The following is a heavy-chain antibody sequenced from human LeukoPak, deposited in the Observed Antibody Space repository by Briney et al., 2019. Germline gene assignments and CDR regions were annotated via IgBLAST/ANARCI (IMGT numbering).Heavy chain of an antibody. V-gene: IGHV4-59*01. J-gene: IGHJ4*02. D-gene: IGHD2/OR15-2a*01. CDR1: SGSISDYY. CDR3: ARELKVGNTGYYFDY. CDR2: IYYSGST. Sequence: PSETLSLTCTVSSGSISDYYWSWIRQPPGKGLEWIGYIYYSGSTNYNPSLKSRVTILVDMPKNQFSLKMSSVTAADTAVYYCARELKVGNTGYYFDYWGQGTLVTVSS.